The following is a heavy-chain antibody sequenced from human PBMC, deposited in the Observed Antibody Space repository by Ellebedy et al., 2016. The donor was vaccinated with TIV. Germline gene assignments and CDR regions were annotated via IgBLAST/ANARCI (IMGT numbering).Heavy chain of an antibody. CDR3: ARQAGGYYDFWSGYYPDF. Sequence: GSLRLXCNVSGGSISGSDYYWGWIRQPPGKGPEWIGRIYYTGSTYYNPSLKSRLTISVDTSKNQFSLKLSSVTAADTAVYYCARQAGGYYDFWSGYYPDFWGQGTLVTVSS. CDR2: IYYTGST. J-gene: IGHJ4*02. D-gene: IGHD3-3*01. V-gene: IGHV4-39*01. CDR1: GGSISGSDYY.